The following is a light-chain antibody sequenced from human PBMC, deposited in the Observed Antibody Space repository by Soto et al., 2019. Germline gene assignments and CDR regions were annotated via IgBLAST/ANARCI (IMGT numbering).Light chain of an antibody. Sequence: DIQMTQSPSSLSASVGDRVTITCRASQGISNYLAWYQQQPGKVPKLLIYVASTLQSGVPSRFSGSGSGTDLTLTISSQQPEDVATYYCQKYNSAPWTFGQGTKVEIK. CDR3: QKYNSAPWT. CDR2: VAS. CDR1: QGISNY. V-gene: IGKV1-27*01. J-gene: IGKJ1*01.